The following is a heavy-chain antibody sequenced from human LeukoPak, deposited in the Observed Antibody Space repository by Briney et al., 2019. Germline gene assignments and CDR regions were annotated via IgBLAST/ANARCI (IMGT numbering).Heavy chain of an antibody. CDR1: GFTFSSYW. CDR2: INSDGSST. J-gene: IGHJ4*02. D-gene: IGHD2-2*01. Sequence: GGSLRLSCAASGFTFSSYWMHWVRQAPGKGLVWVSRINSDGSSTSYADSVKGRFTISRDNAKNTLYLQMNSLRAEDTAVYYCARALGYCSSTSCYVYFDYWGQGTLVTVSS. CDR3: ARALGYCSSTSCYVYFDY. V-gene: IGHV3-74*01.